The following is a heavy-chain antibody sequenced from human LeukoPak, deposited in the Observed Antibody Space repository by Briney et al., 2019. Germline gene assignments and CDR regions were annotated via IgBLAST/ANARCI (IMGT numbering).Heavy chain of an antibody. CDR1: GYTSTGYY. V-gene: IGHV1-2*06. Sequence: ASVKVSCKASGYTSTGYYMHWVRQAPGQGLEWMGRINPNSGGTNYAQKFQGRVTMTRDTSISTAYMELSRLRSDDTAVYYCARRYCSSTSCLNWFDPWGQGTLVTVSS. CDR2: INPNSGGT. D-gene: IGHD2-2*01. CDR3: ARRYCSSTSCLNWFDP. J-gene: IGHJ5*02.